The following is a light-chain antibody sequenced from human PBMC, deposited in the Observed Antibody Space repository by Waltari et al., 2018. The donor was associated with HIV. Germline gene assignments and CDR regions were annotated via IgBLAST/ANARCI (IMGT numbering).Light chain of an antibody. CDR1: SSDVGGYNY. J-gene: IGLJ1*01. CDR2: DVS. CDR3: GSYASDSTRV. Sequence: SVSGSLGQSITISCTGTSSDVGGYNYVSCYQQHPGTAPKLMIFDVSNRPSGVSNRFSGSKSGNTASLTISGLQAEDEADYYCGSYASDSTRVFGTGTKVTVL. V-gene: IGLV2-14*03.